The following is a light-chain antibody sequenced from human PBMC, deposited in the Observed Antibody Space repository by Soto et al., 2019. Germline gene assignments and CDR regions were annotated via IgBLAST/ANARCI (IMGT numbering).Light chain of an antibody. J-gene: IGLJ2*01. CDR1: SSQIGAGYD. V-gene: IGLV1-40*01. CDR3: QSYDSSLSAAV. CDR2: GNS. Sequence: QSVLTQPPSVSGAPGQKVIISCTGSSSQIGAGYDVHWYLQLPGTAPDLLIYGNSNRPSGVPDRLSGSKSGSSASLAITGLQVEDEAEYDCQSYDSSLSAAVFGGGTKVTVL.